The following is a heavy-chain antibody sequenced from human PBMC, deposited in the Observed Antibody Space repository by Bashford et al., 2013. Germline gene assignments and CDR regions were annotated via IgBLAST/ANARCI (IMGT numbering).Heavy chain of an antibody. V-gene: IGHV4-59*01. CDR2: IYYSGST. Sequence: SETLSLTCTVSGGSISSYYWSWIRQPPGKGLEWIGYIYYSGSTNYNPSLKSRVTISVDTSKNQFSLKLSSVTAADTAVYYCARVAGGPAERMDVWGQGTTVTVSS. CDR1: GGSISSYY. CDR3: ARVAGGPAERMDV. J-gene: IGHJ6*02. D-gene: IGHD2-2*01.